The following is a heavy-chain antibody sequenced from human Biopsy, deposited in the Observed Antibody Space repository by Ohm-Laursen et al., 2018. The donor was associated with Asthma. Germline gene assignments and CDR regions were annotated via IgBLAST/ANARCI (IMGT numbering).Heavy chain of an antibody. Sequence: SLRLSCAAPGFTFDDYGMNWVRQAPGKGLQWVSSISPGAGSTYYADSVRGRFTISRDNSNTVFLQMNSLRAEDTAVYYCARISICRTTTCYSYFSYSMDVWGQGTTVTVSS. CDR1: GFTFDDYG. V-gene: IGHV3-23*01. CDR3: ARISICRTTTCYSYFSYSMDV. D-gene: IGHD2-2*01. CDR2: ISPGAGST. J-gene: IGHJ6*02.